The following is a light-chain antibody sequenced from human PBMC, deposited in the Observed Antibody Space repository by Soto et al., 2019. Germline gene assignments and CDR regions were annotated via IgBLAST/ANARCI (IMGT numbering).Light chain of an antibody. J-gene: IGLJ1*01. CDR2: EVT. V-gene: IGLV2-14*01. CDR1: GSDVGTYNY. CDR3: SSYTGSSTLYV. Sequence: QSVLTQPASVSGSPGQSITISCTGTGSDVGTYNYVSWYQQHPGKAPKVMIYEVTYRPSGVSNRFSGSKSGNTASLTISGLQAEDEAEYYCSSYTGSSTLYVFGTGTKVTVL.